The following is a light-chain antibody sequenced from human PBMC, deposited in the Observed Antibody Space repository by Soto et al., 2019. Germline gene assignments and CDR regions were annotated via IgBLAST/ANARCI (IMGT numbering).Light chain of an antibody. Sequence: EIVMTQSPATLSVSPGERATLSCGASQSVNNHLAWYQHKPGQAPRLLIYDAIARATGFPARFSGSGSGTEFTLTISSPQSEDYAVYYCQQYDKWPSTFGQGTKLEIK. V-gene: IGKV3-15*01. CDR1: QSVNNH. CDR3: QQYDKWPST. CDR2: DAI. J-gene: IGKJ2*01.